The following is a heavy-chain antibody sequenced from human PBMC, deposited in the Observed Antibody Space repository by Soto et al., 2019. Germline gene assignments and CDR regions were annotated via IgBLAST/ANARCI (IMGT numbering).Heavy chain of an antibody. D-gene: IGHD3-22*01. Sequence: EVQLLESGGGLVQPGGSLRLSCAASGFTISNYAMSWARQAPGKGLEWVSSISGSGGTYYADSVKGRSTISRDSSKNTLYPQMNSLRAEDTAVYYCAKDQYDSDVYHWFADIWGPGTMLTVSS. CDR2: ISGSGGT. CDR1: GFTISNYA. V-gene: IGHV3-23*01. CDR3: AKDQYDSDVYHWFADI. J-gene: IGHJ3*02.